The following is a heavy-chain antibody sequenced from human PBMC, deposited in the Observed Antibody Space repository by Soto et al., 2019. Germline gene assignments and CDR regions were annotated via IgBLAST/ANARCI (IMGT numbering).Heavy chain of an antibody. J-gene: IGHJ4*02. CDR3: ARSGIAVTGLIDF. Sequence: SETLSLTCTVSGDPISSSSYYWGWLRQPPGKGLEWIGSIYYTGYTYYNPSLESRVIISVDTSKSQFSLRLNSVTASDTAVYYCARSGIAVTGLIDFWGQGTLVTVSS. V-gene: IGHV4-39*01. CDR2: IYYTGYT. D-gene: IGHD6-19*01. CDR1: GDPISSSSYY.